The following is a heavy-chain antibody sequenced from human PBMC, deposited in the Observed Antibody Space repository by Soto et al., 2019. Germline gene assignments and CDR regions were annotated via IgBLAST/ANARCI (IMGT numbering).Heavy chain of an antibody. CDR2: ISSSSSTI. CDR1: GFTFSSYS. D-gene: IGHD3-22*01. Sequence: EVQLVESGGGLVQPGGSLRLSCAASGFTFSSYSMNWVRQAPGKGLEWVSYISSSSSTIYYADSVKGRFTISRDNAKNSLYLQMNSLRDEDTAVYYGASGVYYYDSGGYGDAFDIWGQGTMVTVSS. CDR3: ASGVYYYDSGGYGDAFDI. V-gene: IGHV3-48*02. J-gene: IGHJ3*02.